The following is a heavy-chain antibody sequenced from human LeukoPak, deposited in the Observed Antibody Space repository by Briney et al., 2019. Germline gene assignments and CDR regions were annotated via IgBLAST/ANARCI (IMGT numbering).Heavy chain of an antibody. V-gene: IGHV3-11*01. Sequence: GGSLRLSCAASGFTFSDYYMSWIRQAPGKGLEWVSYISSSGSTIYYADSVKGRFTISRDNAKNSLYLQMNSLRAEDTAVYYCASTEWELLPNYWGQGTLVTVSS. CDR2: ISSSGSTI. D-gene: IGHD1-26*01. CDR3: ASTEWELLPNY. CDR1: GFTFSDYY. J-gene: IGHJ4*02.